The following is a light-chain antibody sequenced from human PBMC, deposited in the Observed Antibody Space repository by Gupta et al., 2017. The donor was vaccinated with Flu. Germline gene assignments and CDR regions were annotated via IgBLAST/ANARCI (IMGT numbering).Light chain of an antibody. V-gene: IGLV1-40*01. CDR3: HSYDSRLSGSV. CDR2: DDN. J-gene: IGLJ3*02. CDR1: SSNIGAGYD. Sequence: QSVLTQPSSVSGAPGQRVTISCTGSSSNIGAGYDVHWYQQLPGTAPKLLIPDDNIRPSGVPDRFSGSKSGTSASLAITGLQAEDDADYYCHSYDSRLSGSVFGGGTKLTVL.